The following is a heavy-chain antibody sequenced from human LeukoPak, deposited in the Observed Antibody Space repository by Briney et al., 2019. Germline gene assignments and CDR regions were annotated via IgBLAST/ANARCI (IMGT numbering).Heavy chain of an antibody. Sequence: PSETLSLTCTVSGVSISTYHWSWIRQPAGKGLEWIGRIHSSGSTNYDPSLKRRVTMSIDTSTNHLSLKVTSVTAADTAVYYCARDGLYSNGYSYFDFWGQGTLVTVSS. J-gene: IGHJ4*02. CDR2: IHSSGST. CDR3: ARDGLYSNGYSYFDF. CDR1: GVSISTYH. V-gene: IGHV4-4*07. D-gene: IGHD5-18*01.